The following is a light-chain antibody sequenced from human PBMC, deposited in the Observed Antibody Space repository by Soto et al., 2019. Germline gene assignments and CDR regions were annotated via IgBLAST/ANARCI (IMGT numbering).Light chain of an antibody. J-gene: IGLJ3*02. V-gene: IGLV2-23*02. Sequence: QSALTQPASVSGSPGQSITISCTGTSSDVGSCYCVSWYQQQPGKAPTLLIYDINKRPSGVSDRFSGSKSGNTASLTISGLQAEDEADYYCWSSVGSLNLVFGGGTKVTVL. CDR2: DIN. CDR3: WSSVGSLNLV. CDR1: SSDVGSCYC.